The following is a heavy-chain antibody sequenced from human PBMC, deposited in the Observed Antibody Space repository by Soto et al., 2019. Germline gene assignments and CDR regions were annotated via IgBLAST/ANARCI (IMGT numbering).Heavy chain of an antibody. J-gene: IGHJ4*02. CDR3: ARSYSSSSYFDY. CDR2: IYPGDSDT. Sequence: GESLKISCKGSGYSFTIYWIAWVRQMPGKGLEWMGMIYPGDSDTRYSPSFQGQVTISAGKSITTAYLQWSSLSASDTAMYHCARSYSSSSYFDYWGQGALVTVSS. CDR1: GYSFTIYW. V-gene: IGHV5-51*01. D-gene: IGHD6-6*01.